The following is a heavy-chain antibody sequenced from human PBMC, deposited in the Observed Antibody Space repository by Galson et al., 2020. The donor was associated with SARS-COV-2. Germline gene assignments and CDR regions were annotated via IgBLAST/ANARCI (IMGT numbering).Heavy chain of an antibody. Sequence: GESLKISCAASGFTFSSYSMHWVRQAPGKGLEWVSAITSSGSYIYYADSVKGRFTISRDNAKNSLYLQMNSLRAEDTAVYYCAREGGSSWCGGDDAFDIWGQGTMVTVSS. CDR2: ITSSGSYI. V-gene: IGHV3-21*01. CDR3: AREGGSSWCGGDDAFDI. D-gene: IGHD6-13*01. CDR1: GFTFSSYS. J-gene: IGHJ3*02.